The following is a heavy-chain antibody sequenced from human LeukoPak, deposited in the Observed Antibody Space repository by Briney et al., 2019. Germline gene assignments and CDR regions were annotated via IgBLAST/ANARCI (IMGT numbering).Heavy chain of an antibody. J-gene: IGHJ4*02. CDR2: ISSSSSYI. CDR1: GFTFSSYS. CDR3: ARASSLYSYGPW. V-gene: IGHV3-21*01. Sequence: GSLRLSCAASGFTFSSYSMNWVRQAPGKGLEWVSSISSSSSYIYYADSVKGRFTISRDNAKNSLYLQMNSLRAEDTAVYYCARASSLYSYGPWWGQGTLVTVSS. D-gene: IGHD5-18*01.